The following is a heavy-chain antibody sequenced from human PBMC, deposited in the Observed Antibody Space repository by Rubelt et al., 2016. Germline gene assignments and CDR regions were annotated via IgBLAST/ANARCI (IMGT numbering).Heavy chain of an antibody. V-gene: IGHV4-4*02. CDR1: GGSINDNNW. D-gene: IGHD5-12*01. CDR3: ASKLYDYPYYFDC. Sequence: SLTCAVSGGSINDNNWWSWVRQPPGKGLEWIGEISHSGSTSYNPSLQSRVTISMDKSMHHFSLRLSSVTAADTAVYYCASKLYDYPYYFDCWGRGTLVTVSS. J-gene: IGHJ4*02. CDR2: ISHSGST.